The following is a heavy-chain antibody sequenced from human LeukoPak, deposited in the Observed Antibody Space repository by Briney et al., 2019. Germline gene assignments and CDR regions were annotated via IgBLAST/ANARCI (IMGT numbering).Heavy chain of an antibody. Sequence: KRGESLKISCKGTGYSFRSYWIGWVRQMPGKGMEWMGVIYPGDSRTRYNPSLQGQVTISVDKSTNTAYLEWVSLKASDTAMYYCACRDLTSTWSYPWGQGTLVTVSS. CDR3: ACRDLTSTWSYP. CDR1: GYSFRSYW. V-gene: IGHV5-51*01. J-gene: IGHJ5*02. D-gene: IGHD2-2*01. CDR2: IYPGDSRT.